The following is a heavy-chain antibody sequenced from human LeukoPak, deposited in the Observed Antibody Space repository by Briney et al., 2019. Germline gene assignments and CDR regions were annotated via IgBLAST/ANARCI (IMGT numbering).Heavy chain of an antibody. J-gene: IGHJ5*02. Sequence: ASVKVSCKASGYTFTSYGISWVRQAPGQGLEWMGIINPSGGSTSYAQKFQGRVTMTRDTSTSTVYMELSSLRSEDTAVYYCAREGSNYVLSWFDPWGQGTLVTVSS. CDR3: AREGSNYVLSWFDP. V-gene: IGHV1-46*01. CDR2: INPSGGST. CDR1: GYTFTSYG. D-gene: IGHD4-11*01.